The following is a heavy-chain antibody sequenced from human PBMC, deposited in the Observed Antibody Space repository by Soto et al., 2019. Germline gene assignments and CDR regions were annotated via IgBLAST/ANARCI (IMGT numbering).Heavy chain of an antibody. V-gene: IGHV1-69*12. Sequence: QVQLVQSGAEVKKPGSSVKVSCKASGGTFSNYAISWVRQAPGQGLEWMGGIIPILGTVNYAQKFQGRVTITADDSTSIAYMELRSLRSEDTAVYSCARGPPADSSGYSPLYYFYGMDVWGQGTTVTVSS. D-gene: IGHD3-22*01. CDR2: IIPILGTV. CDR1: GGTFSNYA. CDR3: ARGPPADSSGYSPLYYFYGMDV. J-gene: IGHJ6*02.